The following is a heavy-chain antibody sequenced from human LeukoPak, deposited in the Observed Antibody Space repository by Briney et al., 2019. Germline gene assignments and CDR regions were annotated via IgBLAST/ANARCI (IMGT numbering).Heavy chain of an antibody. Sequence: ASVKVSCKASGYTFTSYYMHWVRQAPGQGLEWMGWISAYNGNTNYAQKLQGRVTMTTDTSTSTAYMELRSLRSDDTAVYYCARDAPPRPVWGSYRRFDYWGQGTLVTVSS. CDR2: ISAYNGNT. CDR3: ARDAPPRPVWGSYRRFDY. D-gene: IGHD3-16*02. V-gene: IGHV1-18*04. J-gene: IGHJ4*02. CDR1: GYTFTSYY.